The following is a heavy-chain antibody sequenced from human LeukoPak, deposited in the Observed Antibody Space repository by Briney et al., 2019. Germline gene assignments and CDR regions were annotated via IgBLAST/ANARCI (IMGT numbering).Heavy chain of an antibody. Sequence: SETLSLTCAVYGGSFSGYYWSWIRQPPGKGLEWIGEINHSGSTNYNPSLKSRVTISVDTSKNQFSLKLSSVTAADTAVYYCGRGGPSVYCSSTSCSWWFDPWGQGTLVTVSS. CDR3: GRGGPSVYCSSTSCSWWFDP. V-gene: IGHV4-34*01. CDR1: GGSFSGYY. D-gene: IGHD2-2*01. J-gene: IGHJ5*02. CDR2: INHSGST.